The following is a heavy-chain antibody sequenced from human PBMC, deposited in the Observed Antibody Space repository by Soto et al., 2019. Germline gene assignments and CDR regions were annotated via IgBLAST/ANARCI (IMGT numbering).Heavy chain of an antibody. Sequence: SETLSLSCAVYDGSLSGYYWSWIRLPQGKGLEWIGEINHSGSTNYNPSLKSRVTISVDTSKNQFSLKLSSVTAADTAVYYCARITMVRGVITLYYYYGMDVWGQGTTVTVS. CDR2: INHSGST. V-gene: IGHV4-34*01. CDR3: ARITMVRGVITLYYYYGMDV. CDR1: DGSLSGYY. J-gene: IGHJ6*02. D-gene: IGHD3-10*01.